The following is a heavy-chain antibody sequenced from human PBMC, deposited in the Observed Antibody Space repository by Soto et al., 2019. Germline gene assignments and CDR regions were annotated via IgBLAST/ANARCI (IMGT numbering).Heavy chain of an antibody. CDR2: IYSDDDK. D-gene: IGHD6-13*01. CDR3: AHSGWQQLVRGFGY. V-gene: IGHV2-5*02. J-gene: IGHJ4*02. CDR1: GFSLSSTGVA. Sequence: QITLKESGPTLVKPTQTLTLTCTFSGFSLSSTGVAVGWIRQPPGKALEWLALIYSDDDKRYSPSLKSRLTTXKXTXXNQVVLTMTNMNPVDTATYYCAHSGWQQLVRGFGYWGQGTLVTVSS.